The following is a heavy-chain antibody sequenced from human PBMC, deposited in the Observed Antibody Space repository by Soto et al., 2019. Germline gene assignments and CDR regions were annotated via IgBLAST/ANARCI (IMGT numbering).Heavy chain of an antibody. J-gene: IGHJ4*02. CDR2: ISNYNGNT. D-gene: IGHD3-10*01. V-gene: IGHV1-18*01. CDR1: GYTFTAYG. Sequence: QVQLVQSGTEMKKPGASVKVSCKASGYTFTAYGINWVRQAPGQGLEWMGWISNYNGNTNYAQRFQGRVTMTTDPSTTPAYMELRSLRSDDTAVYYCTRTHGELRGSGSNEYWGQGTLVTVSS. CDR3: TRTHGELRGSGSNEY.